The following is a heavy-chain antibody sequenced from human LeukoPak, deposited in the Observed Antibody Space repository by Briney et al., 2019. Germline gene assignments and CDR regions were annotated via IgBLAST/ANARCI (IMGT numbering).Heavy chain of an antibody. V-gene: IGHV1-2*02. CDR2: INPNSGGT. CDR3: ARRSHSGIYVGY. J-gene: IGHJ4*02. CDR1: GYTFTGYY. Sequence: ASVKVSCKASGYTFTGYYMHWVRQAPGQGLEWMGWINPNSGGTNYAQKFQGRVTMTRDTSISTAYMELSRLRSDDTAVYYCARRSHSGIYVGYWGQGTLVTVSS. D-gene: IGHD1-26*01.